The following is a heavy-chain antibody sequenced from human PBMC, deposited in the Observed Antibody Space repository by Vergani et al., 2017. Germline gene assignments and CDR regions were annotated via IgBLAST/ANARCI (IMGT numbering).Heavy chain of an antibody. V-gene: IGHV4-59*01. D-gene: IGHD3-10*01. CDR1: GGSISSYY. Sequence: QVQLQESGPGLVKPSETLSLTCTVSGGSISSYYWSWIRQPPGKGLEWIGYIYYSGSTNYNPSLKSRVTISVDTSKNQFSLKLSSVTAADTAVYYCARPRITMVRRVGLAPGYMDVWGKGTTVTVSS. CDR3: ARPRITMVRRVGLAPGYMDV. J-gene: IGHJ6*03. CDR2: IYYSGST.